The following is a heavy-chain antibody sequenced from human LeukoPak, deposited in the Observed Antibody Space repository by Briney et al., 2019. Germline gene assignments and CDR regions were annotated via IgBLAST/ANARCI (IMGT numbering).Heavy chain of an antibody. V-gene: IGHV3-23*01. CDR2: ISGSGDST. CDR3: ARDHYYGSGSYGLDP. Sequence: GGSLRLSCAGSGFTFSSHAMSWVRQAPGKGLEWVSGISGSGDSTDYADSVKGRFTISRDITKNTMYLQMNSLRAEDTAVYYCARDHYYGSGSYGLDPWGQGTLVTVSS. CDR1: GFTFSSHA. J-gene: IGHJ5*02. D-gene: IGHD3-10*01.